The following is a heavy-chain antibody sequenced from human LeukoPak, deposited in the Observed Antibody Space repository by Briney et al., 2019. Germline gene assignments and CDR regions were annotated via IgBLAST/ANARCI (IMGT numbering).Heavy chain of an antibody. CDR2: INPNSGGT. D-gene: IGHD1-26*01. Sequence: ASVKVSCKASGYTFTGYYMHWVRHAPGKVFEWMGRINPNSGGTNYAQKFQGRVTMTRDTSISTAYMELSSLRSDDTAMYYCAREVGVGATTSLSYRGQGALVTVSS. V-gene: IGHV1-2*06. CDR1: GYTFTGYY. CDR3: AREVGVGATTSLSY. J-gene: IGHJ4*02.